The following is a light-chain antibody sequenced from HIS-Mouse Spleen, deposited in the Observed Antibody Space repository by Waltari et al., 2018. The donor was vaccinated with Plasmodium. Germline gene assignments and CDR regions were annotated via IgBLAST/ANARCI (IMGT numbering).Light chain of an antibody. CDR1: ALPQKN. Sequence: SYELTQPPSVSVSPGQTARITCSGYALPQKNAYWYQKKSGQAPVLVIYEDSKRPSGIPERFSGSSSGTMATLTISGAQVEDEADYYCYSTDSSGNHRVFGGGTKLTVL. CDR3: YSTDSSGNHRV. CDR2: EDS. V-gene: IGLV3-10*01. J-gene: IGLJ3*02.